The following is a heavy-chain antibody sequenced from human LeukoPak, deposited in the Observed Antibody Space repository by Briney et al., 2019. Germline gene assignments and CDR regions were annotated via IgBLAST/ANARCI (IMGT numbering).Heavy chain of an antibody. CDR3: AKATTELYCSSTSCYSRKSAYYYFDY. CDR1: GFTFDDYA. J-gene: IGHJ4*02. CDR2: ISWNSGSI. Sequence: PGRSLRLSCAASGFTFDDYAMHWVRQAPGKVLEWDSGISWNSGSIGYADSVKGRFTISRDNAKNSLYLQMNSLRAEDTALYYCAKATTELYCSSTSCYSRKSAYYYFDYWGQGTLVTVSS. V-gene: IGHV3-9*01. D-gene: IGHD2-2*01.